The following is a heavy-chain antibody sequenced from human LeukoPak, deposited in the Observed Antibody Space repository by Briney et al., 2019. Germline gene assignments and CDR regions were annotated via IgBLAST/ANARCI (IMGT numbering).Heavy chain of an antibody. D-gene: IGHD6-19*01. CDR1: GYTLTELS. V-gene: IGHV1-24*01. Sequence: ASVKVSCKVSGYTLTELSMHWVRQAPGKGLEWIGGFDPEDGETIYAQKFQGRVTMTEDSSTDTAYMELSSLRSEDTAVYYCATDRGVLGLVLPYPLPQSGFDPWGQGTLGTVSS. CDR2: FDPEDGET. CDR3: ATDRGVLGLVLPYPLPQSGFDP. J-gene: IGHJ5*02.